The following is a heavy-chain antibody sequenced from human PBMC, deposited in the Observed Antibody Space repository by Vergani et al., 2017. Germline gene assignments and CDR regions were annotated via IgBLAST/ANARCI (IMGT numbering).Heavy chain of an antibody. CDR1: GYSFTSYY. Sequence: QVQLVQSGAEVKRPGASVKVSCKASGYSFTSYYMHWVRQAPGQGLEWMGILKPSGGFTRNEQKFQGRVSMTIDTSISTAYMELSSLRSEDTAVYYCASLYYNDWGQGTLVTVSS. CDR2: LKPSGGFT. J-gene: IGHJ4*02. CDR3: ASLYYND. D-gene: IGHD3-10*01. V-gene: IGHV1-46*01.